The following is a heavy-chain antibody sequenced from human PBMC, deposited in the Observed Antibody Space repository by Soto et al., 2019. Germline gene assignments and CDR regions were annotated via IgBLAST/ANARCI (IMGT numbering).Heavy chain of an antibody. D-gene: IGHD6-13*01. CDR2: ISYDGSNK. V-gene: IGHV3-30*03. Sequence: GGSLRLSCAASGFTFSSYGMHWVRQAPGKGLEWVAVISYDGSNKYYADSVKGRFTISRDNSKNTLYLQMNSLRAEDTAVYYCATSGPIADLQYFDYWGQGTLVTVSS. CDR3: ATSGPIADLQYFDY. J-gene: IGHJ4*02. CDR1: GFTFSSYG.